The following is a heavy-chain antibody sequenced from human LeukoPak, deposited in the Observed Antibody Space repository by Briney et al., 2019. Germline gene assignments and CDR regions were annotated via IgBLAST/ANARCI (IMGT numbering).Heavy chain of an antibody. V-gene: IGHV3-7*01. CDR2: IKQDGSEK. D-gene: IGHD3-22*01. Sequence: GGSLRLSCAASGFTFSSYWMSWVRQAPGKGLEWVANIKQDGSEKYYVDSVKGRFTISRDNAKNSLYLQMNSLRAEDTAVYYCAREGRYYYDSSGYHPWWFDPWGQGTLVTVSS. CDR1: GFTFSSYW. CDR3: AREGRYYYDSSGYHPWWFDP. J-gene: IGHJ5*02.